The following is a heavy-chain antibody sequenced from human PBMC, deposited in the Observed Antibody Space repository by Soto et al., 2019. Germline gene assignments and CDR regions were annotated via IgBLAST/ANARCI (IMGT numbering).Heavy chain of an antibody. V-gene: IGHV3-23*01. Sequence: GGSLRLSCTASGFTFSSFFMNWVRQAPGKGPEWVSGIDTSGGVTKYADSVKGRFTISRDNSKNTLYLQMNSLRAEDTAVYYCASRSSGWFFDYWGQGTLVTVSS. CDR1: GFTFSSFF. D-gene: IGHD6-19*01. CDR3: ASRSSGWFFDY. J-gene: IGHJ4*02. CDR2: IDTSGGVT.